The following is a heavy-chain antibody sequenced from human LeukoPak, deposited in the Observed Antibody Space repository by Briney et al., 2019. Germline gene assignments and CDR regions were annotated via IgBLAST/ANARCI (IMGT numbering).Heavy chain of an antibody. V-gene: IGHV3-53*01. J-gene: IGHJ4*02. CDR1: GFTVSSNY. D-gene: IGHD6-13*01. Sequence: GGSLRLSCAASGFTVSSNYMSWVRQAPGKGLEWVSVIYSGGSTYYADSVKGQFTISRDNSKNTLYLQMNSLRAEDTAVYYCARARDRSRGYSSSWYYPLDYWGQGTLVTVSS. CDR3: ARARDRSRGYSSSWYYPLDY. CDR2: IYSGGST.